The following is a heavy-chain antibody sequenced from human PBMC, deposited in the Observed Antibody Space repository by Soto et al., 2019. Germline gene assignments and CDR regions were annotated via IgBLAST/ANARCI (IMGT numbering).Heavy chain of an antibody. CDR3: AKDHSSGWHGGEVY. V-gene: IGHV3-23*01. J-gene: IGHJ4*02. CDR2: ISGSGGST. Sequence: EVQLLESGGGLVQPGGSLRLSCAASGFTFSSYAMSWVRQAPGKGLEWVSAISGSGGSTYYADSVKGRFTISRDNSKNTLYLQMNSLRAEETAVYYCAKDHSSGWHGGEVYWGQGTLVTVSS. CDR1: GFTFSSYA. D-gene: IGHD6-19*01.